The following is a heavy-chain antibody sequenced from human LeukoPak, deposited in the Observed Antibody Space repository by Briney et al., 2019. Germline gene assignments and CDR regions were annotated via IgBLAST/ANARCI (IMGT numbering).Heavy chain of an antibody. J-gene: IGHJ4*02. CDR1: GGSISSGGYY. D-gene: IGHD3-9*01. Sequence: SQTLSLTCTVSGGSISSGGYYWSWIRQHPGEGLEWIGYIYYSGRTNYNPSLKSRVTISVDTSKNQFSLKLSSVTAADTAVYYCARGMRWFNYFDYWGQGTLVTVSS. CDR2: IYYSGRT. V-gene: IGHV4-31*03. CDR3: ARGMRWFNYFDY.